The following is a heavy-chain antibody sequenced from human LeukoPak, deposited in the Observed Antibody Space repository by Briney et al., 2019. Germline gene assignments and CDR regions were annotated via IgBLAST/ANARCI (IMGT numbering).Heavy chain of an antibody. J-gene: IGHJ6*03. CDR3: ARGPLYYDILTGYSDGYYYMDV. D-gene: IGHD3-9*01. Sequence: SVKVSCKASGGTLSSYAISWVRQAPGQGLEWMGGIIPIFGTANYAQKFQGRVTITADESTSTAYMELSSLRSEDTAVYYCARGPLYYDILTGYSDGYYYMDVWGKGTTVTVPS. CDR1: GGTLSSYA. V-gene: IGHV1-69*01. CDR2: IIPIFGTA.